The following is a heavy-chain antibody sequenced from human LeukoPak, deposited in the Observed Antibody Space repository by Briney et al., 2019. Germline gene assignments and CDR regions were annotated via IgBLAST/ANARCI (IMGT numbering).Heavy chain of an antibody. CDR2: ISCSSSYI. Sequence: KAGGSLRQSCAAHGHHFSSHSMNRVRQAPGKGLEWVSSISCSSSYIYYADTLKGRFTIARDNAKNALYLQMISVRAEDTAVYYCASSRNCGQGTLVTVSS. V-gene: IGHV3-21*01. CDR3: ASSRN. J-gene: IGHJ4*02. CDR1: GHHFSSHS.